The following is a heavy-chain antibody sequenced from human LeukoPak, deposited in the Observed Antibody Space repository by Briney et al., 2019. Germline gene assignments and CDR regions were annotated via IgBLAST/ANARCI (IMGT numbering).Heavy chain of an antibody. CDR3: ARLGWWDS. J-gene: IGHJ4*02. CDR1: GDSVSSNSVA. D-gene: IGHD2-15*01. V-gene: IGHV6-1*01. CDR2: TYYRSKWYN. Sequence: SQTLSLTCAISGDSVSSNSVAWNWIRRSPSRGLEWLGRTYYRSKWYNDYAVSVKSRITINPDTSKNQFSLKLSSVTAADTAVYYCARLGWWDSWGQGTLVTVSS.